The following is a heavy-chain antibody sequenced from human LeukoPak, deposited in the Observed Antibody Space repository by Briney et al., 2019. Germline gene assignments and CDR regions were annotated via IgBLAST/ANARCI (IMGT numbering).Heavy chain of an antibody. CDR2: IKQDGSGK. J-gene: IGHJ4*02. V-gene: IGHV3-7*03. Sequence: GGSLRPSCAASGFTFSSYWMNWVRQAPGKGLEWVASIKQDGSGKYYVDSVKGRFTISRDNAKNSLYLQMHSLRVEDTAVYYCARGIIVAAGVDNWGQGTLVTVSS. D-gene: IGHD1-26*01. CDR1: GFTFSSYW. CDR3: ARGIIVAAGVDN.